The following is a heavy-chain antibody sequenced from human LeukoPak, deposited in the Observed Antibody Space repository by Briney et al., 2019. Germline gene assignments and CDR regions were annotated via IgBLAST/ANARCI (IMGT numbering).Heavy chain of an antibody. CDR1: GYTFVTHG. CDR2: ISGYNGNT. V-gene: IGHV1-18*01. D-gene: IGHD6-19*01. CDR3: ARYIAVAGKDFDY. J-gene: IGHJ4*02. Sequence: ASVKVSCKASGYTFVTHGISWVRQAPGQGLERMGWISGYNGNTNYAQKFQGRVTMTTDTSTSTAYMELRSLRSDDTAVYYCARYIAVAGKDFDYWGQGTLVTVSS.